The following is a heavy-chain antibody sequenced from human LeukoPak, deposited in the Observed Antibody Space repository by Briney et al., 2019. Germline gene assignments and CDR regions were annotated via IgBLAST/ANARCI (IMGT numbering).Heavy chain of an antibody. CDR2: ISGSGGST. J-gene: IGHJ4*02. CDR3: AKGGGSYYVGSELSFDY. Sequence: PGGSLRLSCAASGFTFSNYAMSWVRQAPGKGLEWVSSISGSGGSTYYADSVKGRFTISRDNSKNTMSLQMNSLRAEDTAVYYCAKGGGSYYVGSELSFDYWGQGSLVTVSS. CDR1: GFTFSNYA. D-gene: IGHD1-26*01. V-gene: IGHV3-23*01.